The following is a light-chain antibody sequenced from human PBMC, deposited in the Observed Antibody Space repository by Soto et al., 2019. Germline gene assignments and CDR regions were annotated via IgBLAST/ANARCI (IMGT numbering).Light chain of an antibody. J-gene: IGKJ5*01. Sequence: EIVLTQSPASLSLSPGERATLSCMSSQSASSSLVWYQQKPGQAPRLLIYDASNRATGIPARFSGSGSGTDFTLTISSLEPEDFAVYYCQQRSNWPITFGQGTRLEI. CDR3: QQRSNWPIT. CDR1: QSASSS. CDR2: DAS. V-gene: IGKV3-11*01.